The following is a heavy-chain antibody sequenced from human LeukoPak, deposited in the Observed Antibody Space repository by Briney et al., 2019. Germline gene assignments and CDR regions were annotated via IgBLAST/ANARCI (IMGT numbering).Heavy chain of an antibody. CDR3: ARDQGYYDSSGTRAFDI. CDR1: GFTFSSYW. Sequence: GGSLRLSCAASGFTFSSYWMSWVRQAPGKGLEWVANIKQDGSEKYYVDSVKGRFTISRDNAKNSLYLQMNSLRAEDTAVYYCARDQGYYDSSGTRAFDIWGQGTMVTVSS. CDR2: IKQDGSEK. J-gene: IGHJ3*02. V-gene: IGHV3-7*01. D-gene: IGHD3-22*01.